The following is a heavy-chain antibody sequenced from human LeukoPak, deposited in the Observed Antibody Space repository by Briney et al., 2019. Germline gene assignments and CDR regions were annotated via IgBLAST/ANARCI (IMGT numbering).Heavy chain of an antibody. V-gene: IGHV3-30*03. Sequence: GRSLRLSCAASGFTFSSYGMHWVRQAPGKGLEWVAVISYDGSNKYYADSVKGRFTISRDNAKNSLYLQMNSLRAEDTAVYYCASLYSSGWYGDWGQGTLVTVSS. CDR3: ASLYSSGWYGD. CDR2: ISYDGSNK. D-gene: IGHD6-19*01. CDR1: GFTFSSYG. J-gene: IGHJ4*02.